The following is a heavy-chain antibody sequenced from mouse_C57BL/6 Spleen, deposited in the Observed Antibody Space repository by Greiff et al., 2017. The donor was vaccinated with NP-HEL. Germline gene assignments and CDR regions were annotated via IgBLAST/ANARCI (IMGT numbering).Heavy chain of an antibody. Sequence: QVQLKESGPGLVAPSQSLSITCTASGFSLTSYGVDWVRQSPGKGLEWLGVIWGVGSTNYNSALKSRLSISKYNSKSQVFLKMNSLQTDYTAMYYCARHSSGYVNYFDYWGQGTTRTVAS. D-gene: IGHD3-2*02. CDR2: IWGVGST. CDR3: ARHSSGYVNYFDY. CDR1: GFSLTSYG. V-gene: IGHV2-6*01. J-gene: IGHJ2*01.